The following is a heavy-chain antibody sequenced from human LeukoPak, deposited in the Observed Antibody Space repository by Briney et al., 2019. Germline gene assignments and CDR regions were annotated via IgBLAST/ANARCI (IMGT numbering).Heavy chain of an antibody. CDR1: GGSISSYY. Sequence: SETLSLTCTVSGGSISSYYWSWIRQPPGKGLEWIGYIYYSGSTNYNPSLKSRVTISVDTSKNQFSLKLSSVTAADTAVYYCARSPAVPASTVTTGHYYYGMDVWGQGTTVTVSS. CDR2: IYYSGST. V-gene: IGHV4-59*01. CDR3: ARSPAVPASTVTTGHYYYGMDV. D-gene: IGHD4-11*01. J-gene: IGHJ6*02.